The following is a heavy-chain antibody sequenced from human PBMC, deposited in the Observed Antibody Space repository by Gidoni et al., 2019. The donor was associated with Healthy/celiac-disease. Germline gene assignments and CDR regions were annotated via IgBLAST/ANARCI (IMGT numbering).Heavy chain of an antibody. J-gene: IGHJ5*02. Sequence: EVQLVESGGGLVQPGRSLRLSCTASGFTFGDYAMSWFRQAPGKGLEWVGFIRSKAYGGTTEYAASVKGRFTISRDDSKSIAYLQMNSLKTEDTAVYYCTKPGYDFRGSGYIHSNWFDPWGQGTLVTVSS. CDR2: IRSKAYGGTT. D-gene: IGHD3-3*01. V-gene: IGHV3-49*03. CDR1: GFTFGDYA. CDR3: TKPGYDFRGSGYIHSNWFDP.